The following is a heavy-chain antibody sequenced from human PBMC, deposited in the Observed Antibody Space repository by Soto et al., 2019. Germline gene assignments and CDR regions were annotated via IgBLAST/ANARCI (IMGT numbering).Heavy chain of an antibody. V-gene: IGHV1-69*13. J-gene: IGHJ4*02. CDR2: IIPIFGTA. Sequence: SVKVSCKASGGTFSSYAISWVRQAPGQGLEWMGGIIPIFGTANYAQKFQGRVTITADESTSTAYMELSSLRSEDTAVYYCARTGVVGYYFDYWGQGTLVTVSS. CDR1: GGTFSSYA. D-gene: IGHD2-15*01. CDR3: ARTGVVGYYFDY.